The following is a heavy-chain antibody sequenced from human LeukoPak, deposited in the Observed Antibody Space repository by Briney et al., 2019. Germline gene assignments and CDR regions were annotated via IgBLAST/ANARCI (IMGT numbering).Heavy chain of an antibody. V-gene: IGHV3-7*01. CDR1: GFSFNIYW. CDR2: IQQDGGQQ. D-gene: IGHD6-13*01. J-gene: IGHJ6*02. Sequence: PGGSLRLSCAASGFSFNIYWMTWVRQAPGKGLEWVADIQQDGGQQYYVDSVKGRFTISRDNAKNSLFLQMNSLRAEDTAVYYCARDPMTAAGSKDGMDVWGQGTTVTVSS. CDR3: ARDPMTAAGSKDGMDV.